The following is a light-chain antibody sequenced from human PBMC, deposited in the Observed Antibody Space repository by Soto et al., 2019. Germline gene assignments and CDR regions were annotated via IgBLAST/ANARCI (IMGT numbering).Light chain of an antibody. J-gene: IGKJ1*01. V-gene: IGKV1-5*03. CDR1: QTISSW. CDR2: KAS. Sequence: DIQMTQSPSTLSGPIGDRVTITCRASQTISSWLAWYQQKPGKAPKLLIYKASTLKSGVPSRFSGSGSGTEFTLTISSLQPDDFATYYCQQYNSYSRTFGQGTK. CDR3: QQYNSYSRT.